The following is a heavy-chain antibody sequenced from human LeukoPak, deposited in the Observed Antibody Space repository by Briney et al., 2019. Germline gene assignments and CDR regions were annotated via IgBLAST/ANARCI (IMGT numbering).Heavy chain of an antibody. D-gene: IGHD5-24*01. CDR1: GGSISSSDHY. CDR2: VYYSGTT. CDR3: ARQRRWIQQI. J-gene: IGHJ4*02. V-gene: IGHV4-39*01. Sequence: SETLSLTCTVSGGSISSSDHYWGWIRQSPGMGLEWIGSVYYSGTTYYNPSLKSRDTISVDTSKNQFSLKLSSVTAADTAVYYCARQRRWIQQIWGQGTLVTVSS.